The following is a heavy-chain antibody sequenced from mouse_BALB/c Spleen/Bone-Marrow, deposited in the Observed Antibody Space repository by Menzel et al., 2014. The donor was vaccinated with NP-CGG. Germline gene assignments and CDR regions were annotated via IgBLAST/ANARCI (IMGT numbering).Heavy chain of an antibody. J-gene: IGHJ4*01. Sequence: VQLQESGAELVKPGASVKLSCMASGFTFTSYWIHWVKQRPGQGPEWIGEINPSNGRTNYNEKFKSKATLTDDKSSSTAYMQLSSLTSEDSAVYYCARGGNYRYAMDYWGQGTSLTVSS. D-gene: IGHD2-1*01. CDR1: GFTFTSYW. V-gene: IGHV1S81*02. CDR3: ARGGNYRYAMDY. CDR2: INPSNGRT.